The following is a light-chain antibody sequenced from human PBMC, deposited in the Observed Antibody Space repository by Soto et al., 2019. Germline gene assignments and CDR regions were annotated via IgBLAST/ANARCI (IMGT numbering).Light chain of an antibody. CDR1: SSDVGSYNL. J-gene: IGLJ3*02. CDR3: CTYTGHLTLV. CDR2: EGS. Sequence: QSALTQPASVSGYPGQSITISCTGTSSDVGSYNLVSWYQQHPGKVPKLVIYEGSNRPSGISDRFSGSKSGVTASLRISDPQAEDEADYYCCTYTGHLTLVFGGGTKLTVL. V-gene: IGLV2-23*01.